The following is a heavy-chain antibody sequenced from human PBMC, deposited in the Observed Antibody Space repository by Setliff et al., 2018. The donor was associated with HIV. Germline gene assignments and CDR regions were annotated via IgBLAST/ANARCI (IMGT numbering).Heavy chain of an antibody. J-gene: IGHJ3*02. CDR2: ISSSSSYI. CDR3: ARRAYYVNSGPNAFDI. CDR1: GFTFDRYW. D-gene: IGHD3-22*01. V-gene: IGHV3-21*01. Sequence: GGSLRLSCAASGFTFDRYWMHWVRQAPGKGLVWVSSISSSSSYIYYADSVKGRFTISRDNAKSSLYLQMNSLRAEDTAVYYCARRAYYVNSGPNAFDIWGQGTMGTVSS.